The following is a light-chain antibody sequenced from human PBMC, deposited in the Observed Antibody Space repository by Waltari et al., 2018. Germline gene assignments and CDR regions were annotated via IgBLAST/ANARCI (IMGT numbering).Light chain of an antibody. CDR3: QVWDVESDHVF. CDR1: YFGTED. J-gene: IGLJ7*01. CDR2: THS. V-gene: IGLV3-21*01. Sequence: SYGLTQPPSVSVSPGQTTRITCGGDYFGTEDVHWYQQKPPQAPLLVIYTHSARPAGIPDRFSGSSSGNTATLIIGGVEAGDEAEYYCQVWDVESDHVFFGGGTRLTVL.